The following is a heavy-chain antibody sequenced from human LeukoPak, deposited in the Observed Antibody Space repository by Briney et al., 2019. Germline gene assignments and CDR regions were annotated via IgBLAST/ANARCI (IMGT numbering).Heavy chain of an antibody. CDR3: ARAGGYCGRISCPYYFDY. Sequence: ASVKVSCKASGYTFTSYGISWVRQAPGQGLEWMGWISAYNGNTNYAQKLQGRVTMTTDTSTSTAYMELSSLRSEDTAVYYCARAGGYCGRISCPYYFDYWGQGSLVAVSS. V-gene: IGHV1-18*01. CDR2: ISAYNGNT. J-gene: IGHJ4*02. D-gene: IGHD2-15*01. CDR1: GYTFTSYG.